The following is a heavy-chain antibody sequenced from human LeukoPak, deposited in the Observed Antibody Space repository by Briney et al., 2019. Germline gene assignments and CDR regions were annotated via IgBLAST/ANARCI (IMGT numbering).Heavy chain of an antibody. V-gene: IGHV4-39*01. CDR3: ARQKGVLTKYYYYMDV. CDR1: GGSISSSSYY. Sequence: SSETLSLTCTVSGGSISSSSYYWDWIRQPPGKGLEWIGSIYYTGSTYYNPSLKSRVTISVDMSKNQFSLKLSSVTAADTAVYYCARQKGVLTKYYYYMDVWGKGTTVTVSS. CDR2: IYYTGST. D-gene: IGHD3-3*01. J-gene: IGHJ6*03.